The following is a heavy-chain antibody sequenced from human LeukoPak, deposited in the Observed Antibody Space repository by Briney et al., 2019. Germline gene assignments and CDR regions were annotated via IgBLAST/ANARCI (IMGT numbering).Heavy chain of an antibody. Sequence: ASVKVSCKASGGTFSSYAISWVRQAPGQGLEWMGRIIPILGIANYAQKFQGRVTITADKSTSTAYMELRSLRSDDTAVYYCARDPLYDYVWGSYLVGGFDYWGQGTLVTVSS. CDR3: ARDPLYDYVWGSYLVGGFDY. CDR1: GGTFSSYA. J-gene: IGHJ4*02. V-gene: IGHV1-69*04. D-gene: IGHD3-16*01. CDR2: IIPILGIA.